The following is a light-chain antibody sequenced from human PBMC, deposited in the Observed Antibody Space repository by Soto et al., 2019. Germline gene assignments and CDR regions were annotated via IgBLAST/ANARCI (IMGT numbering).Light chain of an antibody. V-gene: IGKV1-12*01. CDR1: QDINSW. J-gene: IGKJ4*01. Sequence: DIRMTQSPSSVSASIGDRVTITCRASQDINSWLTWYQQKPGKAPKVLIYIASRLQPGVPSRFSGRGSGTDFSLTISNLQPEDLATYFCQQSNSFPLTFGGATKLDIK. CDR2: IAS. CDR3: QQSNSFPLT.